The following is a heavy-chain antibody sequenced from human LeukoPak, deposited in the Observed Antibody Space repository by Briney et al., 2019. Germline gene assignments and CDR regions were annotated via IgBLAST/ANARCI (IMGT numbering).Heavy chain of an antibody. CDR1: GGSINSGSYY. V-gene: IGHV4-61*02. Sequence: SETLSLTCTVSGGSINSGSYYWSWIRQPAGKGLEWIGRIYTSGSTNYNPSLKSRVTISVDTSKNQFSLKLSSVTAADTAVYYCARRIAAAPMSWFDPWGQGTLVTVSS. CDR2: IYTSGST. CDR3: ARRIAAAPMSWFDP. J-gene: IGHJ5*02. D-gene: IGHD6-13*01.